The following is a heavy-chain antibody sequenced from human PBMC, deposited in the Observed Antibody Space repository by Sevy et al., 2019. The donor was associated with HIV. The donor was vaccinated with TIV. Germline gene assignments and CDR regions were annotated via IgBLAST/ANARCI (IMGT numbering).Heavy chain of an antibody. CDR3: TRDRISGWYLHGAFDI. CDR2: IRSKAYGGTT. D-gene: IGHD6-19*01. Sequence: GGSLRFSCTASGFTFGDYAMSWFRQAPGKGLEWVGFIRSKAYGGTTEYAASVKGRFTISRDDSKSIAYLQMNSLKTEDTAVSYCTRDRISGWYLHGAFDIWGQGTMVTVSS. V-gene: IGHV3-49*03. J-gene: IGHJ3*02. CDR1: GFTFGDYA.